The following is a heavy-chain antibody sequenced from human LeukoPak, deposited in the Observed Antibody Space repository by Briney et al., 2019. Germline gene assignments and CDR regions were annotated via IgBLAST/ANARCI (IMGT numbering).Heavy chain of an antibody. J-gene: IGHJ4*02. CDR2: ISAYNGNT. V-gene: IGHV1-18*01. CDR3: ARDRSAGFIAVAADFDY. CDR1: GYTFTSYG. Sequence: ASVKVSCKASGYTFTSYGISWVRQAPGQGLEWMGWISAYNGNTNYAQKPQGRVTMTTDTSTSTAYMELRSLRSDDTAVYCCARDRSAGFIAVAADFDYWGQGTLVTVSS. D-gene: IGHD6-19*01.